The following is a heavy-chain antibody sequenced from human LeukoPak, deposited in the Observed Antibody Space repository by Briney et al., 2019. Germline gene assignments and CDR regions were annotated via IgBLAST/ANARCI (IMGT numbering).Heavy chain of an antibody. CDR2: IYYSGST. D-gene: IGHD1-26*01. V-gene: IGHV4-39*01. CDR3: ARHEFVGATVFDY. Sequence: SETLFLTCTVSGGSISSSSYYWGWIRQPPGKGLEWIGSIYYSGSTYYNPSLKSRVTISVDTSKNQFSLKLSSVTAADTAVYYCARHEFVGATVFDYWGQGTLVTVSS. CDR1: GGSISSSSYY. J-gene: IGHJ4*02.